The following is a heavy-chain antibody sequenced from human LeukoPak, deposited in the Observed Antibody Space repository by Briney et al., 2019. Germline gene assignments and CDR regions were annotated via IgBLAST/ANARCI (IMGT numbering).Heavy chain of an antibody. D-gene: IGHD2-15*01. CDR3: TALDCSGGSCSSTGFDY. V-gene: IGHV5-51*01. Sequence: GESLKISCKGSGSSYSSSWIGWWRRMPGKDVKGLGSFIPGNSDTRYSPSFQGQVTISADKSISIAYLQWSSLKASDTAMYYCTALDCSGGSCSSTGFDYWGQGTLVTVSS. J-gene: IGHJ4*02. CDR2: FIPGNSDT. CDR1: GSSYSSSW.